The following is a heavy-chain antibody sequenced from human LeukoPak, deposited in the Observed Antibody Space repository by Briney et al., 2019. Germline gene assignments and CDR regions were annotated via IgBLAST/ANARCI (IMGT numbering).Heavy chain of an antibody. CDR2: INHSGST. CDR1: GGYFSGYY. CDR3: ARVGIQLWFGGYYFDY. V-gene: IGHV4-34*01. D-gene: IGHD5-18*01. Sequence: QASETLSLTCAVYGGYFSGYYWSWIRQPPGKGLEWIGEINHSGSTNYNPSLKSRVTISVDTSKNQFSLKLSSVTAADTAVYYCARVGIQLWFGGYYFDYWGQGTLVTVSS. J-gene: IGHJ4*02.